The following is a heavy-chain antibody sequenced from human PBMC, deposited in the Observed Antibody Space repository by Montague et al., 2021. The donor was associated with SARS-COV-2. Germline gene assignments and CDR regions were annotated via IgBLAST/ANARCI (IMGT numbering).Heavy chain of an antibody. J-gene: IGHJ4*02. CDR1: GDSISSSTYY. D-gene: IGHD4-17*01. Sequence: SETLSLTCTVAGDSISSSTYYWGWVRQPPGRGLEWIGSFFYNGATHYNPSLKSRVTISVDTSKNQFSLKLNSVTAADTAVYYCARCRLRNLCDYWGLGTLVTASA. V-gene: IGHV4-39*01. CDR3: ARCRLRNLCDY. CDR2: FFYNGAT.